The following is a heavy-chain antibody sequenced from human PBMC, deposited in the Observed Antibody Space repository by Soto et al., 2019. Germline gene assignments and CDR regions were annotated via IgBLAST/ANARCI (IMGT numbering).Heavy chain of an antibody. CDR3: ARGGTPIDDSPTDYYYYGLEL. J-gene: IGHJ6*02. D-gene: IGHD1-1*01. Sequence: TGGSLRLSCVASDFIFSHYPLHWIRQAPDRGLEWVAVISFDGNTQYYADSVKGRFTISRDDSRDTLYLQANDLRPDDTGIYYCARGGTPIDDSPTDYYYYGLELWGQGTTVTVSS. CDR2: ISFDGNTQ. V-gene: IGHV3-30*04. CDR1: DFIFSHYP.